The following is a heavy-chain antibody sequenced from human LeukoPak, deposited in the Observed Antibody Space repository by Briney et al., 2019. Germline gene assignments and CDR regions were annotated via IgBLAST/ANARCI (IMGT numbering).Heavy chain of an antibody. J-gene: IGHJ4*02. CDR2: MYYSGST. V-gene: IGHV4-39*01. CDR1: SGSISNSTFY. D-gene: IGHD1-26*01. Sequence: SETLSLTCTVSSGSISNSTFYWGWLRQPPGKGLEWIGSMYYSGSTYYNPSHKRRVTITVDTSKTQFSLKMTSVTAADTAVYYCARRSDSWSDDLEDFFDYWGQGTLVTVSS. CDR3: ARRSDSWSDDLEDFFDY.